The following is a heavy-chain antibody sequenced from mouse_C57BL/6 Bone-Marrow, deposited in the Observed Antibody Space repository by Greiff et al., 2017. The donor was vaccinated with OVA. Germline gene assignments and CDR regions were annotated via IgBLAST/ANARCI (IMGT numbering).Heavy chain of an antibody. Sequence: EVKVVESGGGLVKPGGSLKLSCAASGFTFSSYAMSWVRQTPEKRLEWVATISDGGSYTYYPDNVKGRFTISRDNAKNNLYLQMSHLKSEDTAMYYCARERAGWFAYWGQGTLVTVSA. CDR2: ISDGGSYT. CDR1: GFTFSSYA. CDR3: ARERAGWFAY. D-gene: IGHD3-3*01. V-gene: IGHV5-4*01. J-gene: IGHJ3*01.